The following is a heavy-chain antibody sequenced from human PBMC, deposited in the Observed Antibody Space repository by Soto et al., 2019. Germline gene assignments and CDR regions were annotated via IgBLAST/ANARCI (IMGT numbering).Heavy chain of an antibody. CDR1: GYTFTTYD. CDR2: ISTYNGNT. D-gene: IGHD2-8*01. V-gene: IGHV1-18*01. CDR3: ARDPYHVLMVTAPNLYGMDV. Sequence: QVQLVQSGAEVKKPGASVKVSCKASGYTFTTYDISWVRQAPGQGLEWMGRISTYNGNTNYPQSLQGRLTMTTDTATTTAYMERRSLRSDDTAVYYCARDPYHVLMVTAPNLYGMDVWGQGTTVTVSS. J-gene: IGHJ6*02.